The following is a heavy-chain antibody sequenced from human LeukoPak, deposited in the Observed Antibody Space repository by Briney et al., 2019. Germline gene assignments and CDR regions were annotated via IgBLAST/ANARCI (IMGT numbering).Heavy chain of an antibody. D-gene: IGHD3-22*01. J-gene: IGHJ4*02. V-gene: IGHV1-2*06. CDR3: ASVSYYYDSSGTRDY. CDR2: INPNSGGT. CDR1: GYTFTGYY. Sequence: GASVKVSCKASGYTFTGYYMHWVRQAPGQGLEWMGRINPNSGGTNYAQKFQGRVTMTRDTSISTAYMELSRLRSDDTAVYYCASVSYYYDSSGTRDYWGQGTLVTVSS.